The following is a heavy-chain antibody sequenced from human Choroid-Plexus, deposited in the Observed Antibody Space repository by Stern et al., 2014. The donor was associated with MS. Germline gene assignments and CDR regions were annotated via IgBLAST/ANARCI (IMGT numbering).Heavy chain of an antibody. V-gene: IGHV3-30*18. J-gene: IGHJ4*02. D-gene: IGHD5-24*01. CDR1: GFNFNYYA. Sequence: VQLVESGGGVVQPGRSLRLSCAASGFNFNYYAMHWVRQAPGKGLEWVASTSYFGSNQNYADSVKGRFTISRDNSKNTLYLQMNSLRAADTAVYYCAKDRWGDGYPIFDYWGQGTVVTVSS. CDR2: TSYFGSNQ. CDR3: AKDRWGDGYPIFDY.